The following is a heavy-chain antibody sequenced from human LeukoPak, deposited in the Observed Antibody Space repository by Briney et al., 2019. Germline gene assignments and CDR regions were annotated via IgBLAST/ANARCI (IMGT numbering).Heavy chain of an antibody. D-gene: IGHD5-18*01. CDR2: IYHGGST. CDR3: ARVDSYGPQYYYYYYMDV. J-gene: IGHJ6*03. Sequence: SETLSLTCTVSGYSISNGYYWGWIRQPPGKGLEWIGTIYHGGSTYYNPSLKSRVTMSEDTSKNQFSLNLSSVTAADTAVYYCARVDSYGPQYYYYYYMDVWGKGTTVTVSS. V-gene: IGHV4-38-2*02. CDR1: GYSISNGYY.